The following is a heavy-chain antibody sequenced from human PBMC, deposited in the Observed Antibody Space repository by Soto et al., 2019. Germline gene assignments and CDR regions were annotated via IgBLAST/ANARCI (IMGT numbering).Heavy chain of an antibody. Sequence: SETLSLTCTVSGGSVSSGSYYWSWIRQPPGKGLEWIGYIYYSGSTNYNPSLKSRVTISVDTSKNQFSLKLSSVTAADTAVYYCARARGDIVLVPAALVHYWGQGTLVTVSS. CDR3: ARARGDIVLVPAALVHY. V-gene: IGHV4-61*01. J-gene: IGHJ4*02. CDR1: GGSVSSGSYY. CDR2: IYYSGST. D-gene: IGHD2-2*01.